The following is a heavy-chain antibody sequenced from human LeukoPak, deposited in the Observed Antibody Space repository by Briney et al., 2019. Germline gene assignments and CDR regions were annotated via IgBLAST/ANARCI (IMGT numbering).Heavy chain of an antibody. CDR1: GYTFTSYG. D-gene: IGHD3-22*01. CDR2: IIPIFGTA. V-gene: IGHV1-69*05. CDR3: ARDKEVSYDSSGYYRTPFDY. J-gene: IGHJ4*02. Sequence: ASVKVSCKAPGYTFTSYGISWVRQAPGQGLEWMGRIIPIFGTANYAQKFQGRVTITTDESTSTAYMELSSLRSEDTAVYYCARDKEVSYDSSGYYRTPFDYWGQGTLVTVSS.